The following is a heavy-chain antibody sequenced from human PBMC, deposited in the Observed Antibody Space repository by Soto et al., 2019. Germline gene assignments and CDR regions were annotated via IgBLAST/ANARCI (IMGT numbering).Heavy chain of an antibody. V-gene: IGHV1-18*01. J-gene: IGHJ6*02. CDR2: ISAYNGST. CDR1: GYTFTSYG. Sequence: SVKDSCKASGYTFTSYGISWVRQAPVQGLEWMGWISAYNGSTSYAQKFQGRVTMTRDTSTSTVYMELSSLRSEDTAVYYCARAITIFGVVILDYGMDVWGQGTTVTVSS. D-gene: IGHD3-3*01. CDR3: ARAITIFGVVILDYGMDV.